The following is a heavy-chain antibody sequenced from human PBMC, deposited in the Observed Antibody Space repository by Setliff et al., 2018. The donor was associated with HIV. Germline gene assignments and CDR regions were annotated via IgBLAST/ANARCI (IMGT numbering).Heavy chain of an antibody. CDR2: ISAYNGNT. J-gene: IGHJ3*02. Sequence: PSVKVSCKASGYSFTNYGISWVRQAPGQGLEWMGWISAYNGNTNYAQNLHDRVTMTTDTSTSTAYMEVRSLRSDDTAVYYCARAYCGGDCSGDALDIWGQGTMVTVSS. D-gene: IGHD2-21*02. CDR1: GYSFTNYG. V-gene: IGHV1-18*01. CDR3: ARAYCGGDCSGDALDI.